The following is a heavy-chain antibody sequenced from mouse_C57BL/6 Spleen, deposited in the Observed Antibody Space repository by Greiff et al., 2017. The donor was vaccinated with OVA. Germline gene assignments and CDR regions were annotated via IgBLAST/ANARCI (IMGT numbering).Heavy chain of an antibody. Sequence: EVQLVESGGGLVQPGGSLSLSCAASGFTFTDYYMSWVRQPPGKALEWLGFIRNKANGYTTEYSASVKGRFTISRDNSQSILYLQMNALRAEDSATYYCASSRDGNSFYAMDYWGQGTSVTVSP. CDR3: ASSRDGNSFYAMDY. D-gene: IGHD2-1*01. CDR2: IRNKANGYTT. J-gene: IGHJ4*01. V-gene: IGHV7-3*01. CDR1: GFTFTDYY.